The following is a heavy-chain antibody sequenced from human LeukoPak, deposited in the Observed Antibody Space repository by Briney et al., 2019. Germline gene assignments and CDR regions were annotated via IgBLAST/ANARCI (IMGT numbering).Heavy chain of an antibody. CDR3: ARVDTAMVTRDY. CDR1: GYTFTGYY. D-gene: IGHD5-18*01. V-gene: IGHV1-2*02. CDR2: INPNSGGT. Sequence: ASVKVSCKASGYTFTGYYMHWVRQAPGQGLEWMGWINPNSGGTNYAQKFQGRVTMTRDTSISTAYMELSRLRSDDTAVYYCARVDTAMVTRDYWGQGTLVTVSS. J-gene: IGHJ4*02.